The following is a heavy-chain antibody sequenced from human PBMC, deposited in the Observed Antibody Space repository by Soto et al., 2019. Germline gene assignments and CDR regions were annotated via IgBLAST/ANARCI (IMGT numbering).Heavy chain of an antibody. CDR2: IYSGGST. D-gene: IGHD3-22*01. CDR3: ARFDYYDSSGYYP. Sequence: EVQLVESGGGLVQPGGSLRLSCAASGFTVSSNYMSWVRQAPGKGLEWVSVIYSGGSTYYADSVKGRFTISRDNSKNTLYLQMNSLRAEDTAVYYCARFDYYDSSGYYPWGQGTLVTVSS. J-gene: IGHJ5*02. V-gene: IGHV3-66*01. CDR1: GFTVSSNY.